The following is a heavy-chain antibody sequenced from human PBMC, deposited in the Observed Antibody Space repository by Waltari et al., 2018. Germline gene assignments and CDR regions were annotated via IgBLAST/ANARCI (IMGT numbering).Heavy chain of an antibody. Sequence: QLQLQESGPGLVKPSETLSITCTVSGGSISSSSYYWGWIRQPPGKGLEWIGSIYYSGSTYYNPSLKSRVTISVDTSKNQFSLKLSSVTAADTAVYYCARLEEGREAFDIWGQGTMVTVSS. CDR3: ARLEEGREAFDI. CDR2: IYYSGST. CDR1: GGSISSSSYY. D-gene: IGHD3-10*01. V-gene: IGHV4-39*01. J-gene: IGHJ3*02.